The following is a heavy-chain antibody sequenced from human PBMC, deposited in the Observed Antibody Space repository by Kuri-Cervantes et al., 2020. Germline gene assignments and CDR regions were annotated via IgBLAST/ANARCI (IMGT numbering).Heavy chain of an antibody. CDR2: ISSDGSSF. Sequence: GGSLRLSCAASGFTFSSSWMHWVRQAPGKGLVWVSRISSDGSSFSHADSVKGRFTISRDNAKNMLYLQMNNLRAEDTAVYYCAREPSQSLGVGFDTWGQGTMVTVSS. CDR3: AREPSQSLGVGFDT. CDR1: GFTFSSSW. V-gene: IGHV3-74*01. J-gene: IGHJ3*02. D-gene: IGHD7-27*01.